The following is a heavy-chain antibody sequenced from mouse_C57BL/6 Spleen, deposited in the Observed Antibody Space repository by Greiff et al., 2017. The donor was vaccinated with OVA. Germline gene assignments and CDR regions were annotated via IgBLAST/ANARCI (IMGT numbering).Heavy chain of an antibody. Sequence: VMLVESGPGLVQPSQSLSITCTVSGFSLTSYGVHWVRQSPGKGLEWLGVIWSGGSTDYNAAFISRLSISKDNSKSQVFFKMNSLQADDTAIYYCATTMVTTDWYFDVWGTGTTVTVSS. CDR3: ATTMVTTDWYFDV. D-gene: IGHD2-2*01. CDR1: GFSLTSYG. CDR2: IWSGGST. J-gene: IGHJ1*03. V-gene: IGHV2-2*01.